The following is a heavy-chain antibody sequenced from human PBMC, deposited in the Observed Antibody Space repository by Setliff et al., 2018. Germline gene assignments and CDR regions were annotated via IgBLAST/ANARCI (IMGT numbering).Heavy chain of an antibody. Sequence: ASVKVSCKTSGYSFTKYFLHWVRQAPGQGLEWMGRVFTATDDTQFRTEFQGRVSVTRDTSMSTTYMELSGLRSDDTAVYYCVRQGILTGYYAFDYWGQGTLVTVSS. V-gene: IGHV1-2*06. CDR2: VFTATDDT. CDR3: VRQGILTGYYAFDY. J-gene: IGHJ4*02. D-gene: IGHD3-9*01. CDR1: GYSFTKYF.